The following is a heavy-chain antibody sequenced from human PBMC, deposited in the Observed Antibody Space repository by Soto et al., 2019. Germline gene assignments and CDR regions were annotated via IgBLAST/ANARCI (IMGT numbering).Heavy chain of an antibody. D-gene: IGHD4-4*01. V-gene: IGHV3-21*01. Sequence: GGSLRLSCAASGFTFSSYSMNWVRQAPGKGLEWVSSISSSSCYIYYADSVKGRFTISRDNAKNSLYLQMNSLRAEDTAVDYLATVEGNRRGYSNWELDYWGQGTLVTVSS. CDR1: GFTFSSYS. J-gene: IGHJ4*02. CDR3: ATVEGNRRGYSNWELDY. CDR2: ISSSSCYI.